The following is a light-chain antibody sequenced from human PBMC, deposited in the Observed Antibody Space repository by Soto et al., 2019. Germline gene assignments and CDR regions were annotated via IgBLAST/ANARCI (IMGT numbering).Light chain of an antibody. Sequence: DIQLTQSPSFLSSSVGDRVTITCRASQGISSYLAWYQQKPGKAPTLLIYAASTWQSGVPSRFSGSGSGTEFTLTISSLQPEDFATYYCQQHNSYPYTFGQGTKLEIK. V-gene: IGKV1-9*01. CDR2: AAS. CDR1: QGISSY. J-gene: IGKJ2*01. CDR3: QQHNSYPYT.